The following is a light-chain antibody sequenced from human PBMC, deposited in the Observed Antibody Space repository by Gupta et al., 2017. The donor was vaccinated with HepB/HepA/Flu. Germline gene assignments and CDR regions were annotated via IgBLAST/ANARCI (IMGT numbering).Light chain of an antibody. CDR1: QSVRNKY. CDR2: DTS. V-gene: IGKV3D-20*01. J-gene: IGKJ4*01. Sequence: IVLTQSATTLSLSQGERATLSCGARQSVRNKYLAWYQQKRGLAPRLLIYDTSRRATGVPDRFSGSGSGTEFTLTISRREPEDFAVYYCHHERNSPVTFGRGTKVEIK. CDR3: HHERNSPVT.